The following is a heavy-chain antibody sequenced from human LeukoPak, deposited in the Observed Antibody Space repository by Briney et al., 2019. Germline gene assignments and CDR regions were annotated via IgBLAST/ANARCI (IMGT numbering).Heavy chain of an antibody. CDR2: INPSGGST. CDR3: ARDRGYSSSWYYFDY. CDR1: GYTFTSYY. V-gene: IGHV1-46*01. J-gene: IGHJ4*02. Sequence: ASVKVSCKASGYTFTSYYMHWVRQAPGQGLEWMGIINPSGGSTSYAQKFQGRVTMTRDMSTSTAYMELSRLRSDDTAVYYCARDRGYSSSWYYFDYWGQGTLVTVSS. D-gene: IGHD6-13*01.